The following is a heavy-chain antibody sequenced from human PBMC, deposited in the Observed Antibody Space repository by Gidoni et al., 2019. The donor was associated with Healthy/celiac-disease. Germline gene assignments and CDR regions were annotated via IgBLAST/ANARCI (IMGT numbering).Heavy chain of an antibody. V-gene: IGHV4-39*01. CDR2: IYYSGST. CDR1: GGSISSSSYS. CDR3: ARLSGYYYGMDV. D-gene: IGHD6-19*01. J-gene: IGHJ6*02. Sequence: QLQLQESGPGLVKPSETLSLTCTVSGGSISSSSYSWGWIRQPPGKGLEWIGSIYYSGSTYYNPSLKSRVTISVDTSKNQFSLKLSSVTAADTAVYYCARLSGYYYGMDVWGQGTTVTVSS.